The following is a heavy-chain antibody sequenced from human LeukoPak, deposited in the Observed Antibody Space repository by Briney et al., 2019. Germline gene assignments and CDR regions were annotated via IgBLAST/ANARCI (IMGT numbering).Heavy chain of an antibody. D-gene: IGHD5-24*01. CDR1: GGTFSSYA. V-gene: IGHV1-69*13. J-gene: IGHJ4*02. Sequence: SVKVSCKASGGTFSSYAISWVRQAPGQGLEWMGGIIPIFGTANYAQKFQGRVTITADESTSTAYVELSSLRSEDTAVYYCATAASDGYKVPFDYWGQGTLVTVSS. CDR3: ATAASDGYKVPFDY. CDR2: IIPIFGTA.